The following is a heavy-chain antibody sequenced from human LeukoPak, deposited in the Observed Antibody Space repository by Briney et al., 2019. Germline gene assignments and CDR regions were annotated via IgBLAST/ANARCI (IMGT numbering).Heavy chain of an antibody. Sequence: GSLRLSSAASRFIFHDYYIHCFRQTPGKGLEWVSLISGDGVTTYYADSVKGRFTISRDNHEDSLYLHMNSLKPEDTAFYYCAKGVNTISFSFDYWGRGNLVTVSS. V-gene: IGHV3-43*02. CDR1: RFIFHDYY. J-gene: IGHJ4*02. D-gene: IGHD3-22*01. CDR2: ISGDGVTT. CDR3: AKGVNTISFSFDY.